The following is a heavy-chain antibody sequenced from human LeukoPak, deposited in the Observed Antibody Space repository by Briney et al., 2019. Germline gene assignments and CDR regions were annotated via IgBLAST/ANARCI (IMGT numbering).Heavy chain of an antibody. CDR2: INPNSGGT. V-gene: IGHV1-2*02. D-gene: IGHD6-6*01. CDR3: ALEFSSSSYYFDY. J-gene: IGHJ4*02. CDR1: GYTFTGYY. Sequence: ASVKVSCKASGYTFTGYYMHWVRQAPGQGLEWIGWINPNSGGTNYAQKFQGRVTMTRDTSISTAYMELSRLRSDDTAVYYCALEFSSSSYYFDYWGQGTLVTVSS.